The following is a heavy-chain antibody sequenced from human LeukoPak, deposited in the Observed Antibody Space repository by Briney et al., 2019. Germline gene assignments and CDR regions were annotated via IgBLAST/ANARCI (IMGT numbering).Heavy chain of an antibody. J-gene: IGHJ6*02. V-gene: IGHV3-53*01. CDR3: ASGPSYCSSTSCYSDYYYGMDV. D-gene: IGHD2-2*01. CDR1: GFTVSSNY. Sequence: GGSLRLSCAASGFTVSSNYMSWVRQAPGKGLEWVSVIYSGGSTYYADSVKGRFTISRDSSKNTLYLQMNSLRAEDTAVYYCASGPSYCSSTSCYSDYYYGMDVWGQGTTVTVSS. CDR2: IYSGGST.